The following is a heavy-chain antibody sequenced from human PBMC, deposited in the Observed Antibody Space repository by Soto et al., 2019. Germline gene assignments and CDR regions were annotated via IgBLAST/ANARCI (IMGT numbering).Heavy chain of an antibody. CDR1: GFTFSSYA. CDR3: ARDKVVVVPAAIGRGPYYYYYGMDV. V-gene: IGHV3-30-3*01. D-gene: IGHD2-2*02. Sequence: QVQLVESGGGGVQPGRSLRLSCAASGFTFSSYAMHWVRQAPGKGLEWVAGISYDGSNKYYADSVKGRFTISRDNSKNTLYLQMNSLRAEDTDVYYCARDKVVVVPAAIGRGPYYYYYGMDVWGQGTTVTVSS. J-gene: IGHJ6*02. CDR2: ISYDGSNK.